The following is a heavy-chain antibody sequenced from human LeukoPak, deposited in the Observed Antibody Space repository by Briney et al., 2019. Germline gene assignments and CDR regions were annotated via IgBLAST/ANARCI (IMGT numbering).Heavy chain of an antibody. CDR3: ARVWMELVCAFDI. J-gene: IGHJ3*02. CDR2: IYYSGST. Sequence: PSETLSLTCTVSGGSISSGDYYWSWIRQPPGKGLEWIGYIYYSGSTYYNPSLKSRVTISVDTSKNQFSLKLSSVTAADTAVYYCARVWMELVCAFDIWDQGTMVTVSS. V-gene: IGHV4-30-4*01. CDR1: GGSISSGDYY. D-gene: IGHD1-7*01.